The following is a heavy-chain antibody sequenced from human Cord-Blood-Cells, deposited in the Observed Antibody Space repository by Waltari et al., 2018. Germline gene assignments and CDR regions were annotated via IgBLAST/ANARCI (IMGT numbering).Heavy chain of an antibody. Sequence: QVQLVQSGAEVKKPGASVKVSCKASGYTFTGYYMHWVRQAPGQGLEWMVWINPNSGGTNDAQKFQGRVTMTRDTSSSTAYMELSRLRSDDTAVYYCARVVRAGDRYFDYWGQGTLVTVSS. V-gene: IGHV1-2*02. CDR3: ARVVRAGDRYFDY. CDR2: INPNSGGT. CDR1: GYTFTGYY. D-gene: IGHD7-27*01. J-gene: IGHJ4*02.